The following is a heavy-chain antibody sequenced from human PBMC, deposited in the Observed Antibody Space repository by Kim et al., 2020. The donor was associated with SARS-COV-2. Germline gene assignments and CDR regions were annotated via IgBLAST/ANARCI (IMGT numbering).Heavy chain of an antibody. J-gene: IGHJ4*02. CDR2: IYYSGST. CDR3: VSWGAAAGGY. CDR1: GGSISSSSYY. D-gene: IGHD6-13*01. V-gene: IGHV4-39*01. Sequence: SETLSLTCTVSGGSISSSSYYWGWIRQPPGKGLEWIGSIYYSGSTYYNPSLKSRVTISVDTSKNQFSLKLSSVTAADTAVYYCVSWGAAAGGYWGQGTLVTVSS.